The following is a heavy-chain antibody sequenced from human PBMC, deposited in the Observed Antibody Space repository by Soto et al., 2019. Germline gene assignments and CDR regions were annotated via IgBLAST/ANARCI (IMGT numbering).Heavy chain of an antibody. D-gene: IGHD2-15*01. CDR3: AREDVAATPGWFDP. J-gene: IGHJ5*02. Sequence: QVQLVQSGAEVKKPGSSVKVSCKASGGTFSSYTISWVRQAPGQGLEWMGRIIPILGIANYAQKFQGRVTITGDKSTSTAYMELSSLRSEDTAVYYCAREDVAATPGWFDPWGQGTLVTVSS. CDR2: IIPILGIA. V-gene: IGHV1-69*08. CDR1: GGTFSSYT.